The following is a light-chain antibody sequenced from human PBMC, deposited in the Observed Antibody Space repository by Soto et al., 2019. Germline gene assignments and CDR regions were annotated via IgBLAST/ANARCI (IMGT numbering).Light chain of an antibody. J-gene: IGLJ1*01. CDR2: DVT. CDR1: SSDVGGYNY. V-gene: IGLV2-14*03. Sequence: QSVLTQPASVSGSPGQSIAISCTGSSSDVGGYNYVSWYQHHPGKAPKLMIYDVTNRPSGVSDRFSGSKSGNTASLTISGLQAEDEADYCCSSYTSSGNYVFGTGTKVTVL. CDR3: SSYTSSGNYV.